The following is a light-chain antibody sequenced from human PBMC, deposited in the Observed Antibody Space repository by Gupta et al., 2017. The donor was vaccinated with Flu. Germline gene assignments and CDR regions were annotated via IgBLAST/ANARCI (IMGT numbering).Light chain of an antibody. CDR1: QSVSSY. Sequence: EIVLTQSPATLSLSPGERGPFSCRASQSVSSYLAWYQQNTGQAPRLLIYDASKRATGIPARFSGSGSGTDFTLTIRSLEPEDFAVYYCQQRSNWPRTFGQGTKVEIK. CDR3: QQRSNWPRT. V-gene: IGKV3-11*01. CDR2: DAS. J-gene: IGKJ1*01.